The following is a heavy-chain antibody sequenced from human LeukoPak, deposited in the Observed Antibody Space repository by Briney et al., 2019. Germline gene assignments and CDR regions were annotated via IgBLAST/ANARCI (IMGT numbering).Heavy chain of an antibody. Sequence: SVKVSCKASGGTFSSYAISWVRQAPGQGLEWMGGIIPIFGTANYAQKFQGRVTITADESTNTAYMELSSLRSEDTAVYYCARGAATYYYDSSGYYSWFDPWGQGTLVTVSS. CDR3: ARGAATYYYDSSGYYSWFDP. CDR1: GGTFSSYA. CDR2: IIPIFGTA. V-gene: IGHV1-69*13. D-gene: IGHD3-22*01. J-gene: IGHJ5*02.